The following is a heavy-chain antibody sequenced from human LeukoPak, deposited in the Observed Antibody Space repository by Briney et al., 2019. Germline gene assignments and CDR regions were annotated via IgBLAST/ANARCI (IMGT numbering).Heavy chain of an antibody. D-gene: IGHD6-25*01. CDR1: GGSIRSSSYH. CDR3: ARLTGRDSSDWPYFHY. V-gene: IGHV4-39*01. Sequence: SETLSLTCTVSGGSIRSSSYHWGWVRQPPGKGLEWIGNIHYGGSTSYNPSLKSRVTISVDTSKNQFSLKLSSVSAADTAVFYCARLTGRDSSDWPYFHYWGQGALVTVSS. J-gene: IGHJ4*01. CDR2: IHYGGST.